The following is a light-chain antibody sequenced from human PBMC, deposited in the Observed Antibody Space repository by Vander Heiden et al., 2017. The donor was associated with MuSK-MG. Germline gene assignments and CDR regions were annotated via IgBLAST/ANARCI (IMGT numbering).Light chain of an antibody. CDR2: AAS. V-gene: IGKV1-NL1*01. CDR1: QGISNS. Sequence: DIQMTQSPSSLSASVGDRVTITCRASQGISNSLAWYQQKPGKAPKLLLYAASRLESGVPSRFSGSGYGKDYTLTISSRQPEDFASYYCQQHDSNPPLTFGGGTKVEIK. J-gene: IGKJ4*01. CDR3: QQHDSNPPLT.